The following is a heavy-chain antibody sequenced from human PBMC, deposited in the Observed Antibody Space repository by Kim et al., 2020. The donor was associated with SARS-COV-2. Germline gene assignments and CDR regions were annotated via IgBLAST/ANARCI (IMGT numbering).Heavy chain of an antibody. CDR3: ARQAPRYGGKSDI. V-gene: IGHV5-51*01. D-gene: IGHD4-17*01. Sequence: YSTSFQGQVTISADKSISTAYLQWSSLKASDTAMYYCARQAPRYGGKSDIWGQGTMVTVSS. J-gene: IGHJ3*02.